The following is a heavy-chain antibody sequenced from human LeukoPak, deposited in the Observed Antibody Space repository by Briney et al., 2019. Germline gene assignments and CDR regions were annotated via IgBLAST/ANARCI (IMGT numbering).Heavy chain of an antibody. CDR1: GGSFSGYY. J-gene: IGHJ5*02. CDR2: INHSGST. Sequence: SETLSLTCAVCGGSFSGYYWSWIRQPPGKGLEWIGEINHSGSTNYNPSLKSRVTISVDTSKNQFSLKLTSVTAADTAVYYCAKGGGAFDRWGRGSLVTVSS. V-gene: IGHV4-34*01. D-gene: IGHD2-15*01. CDR3: AKGGGAFDR.